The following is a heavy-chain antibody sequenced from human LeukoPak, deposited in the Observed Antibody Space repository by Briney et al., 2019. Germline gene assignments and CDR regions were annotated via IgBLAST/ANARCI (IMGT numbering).Heavy chain of an antibody. V-gene: IGHV4-39*07. J-gene: IGHJ4*02. CDR3: ARRPVSGGPGYFDY. CDR1: GGSISSSSYY. CDR2: IYYSGST. Sequence: SETLSLTCTVSGGSISSSSYYWGWIRQPPGKGLEWIGSIYYSGSTYYNPSLKSRVTISVDTSKNQFSLKLSSVTAADTAVYYCARRPVSGGPGYFDYWGQGTLVTVSS. D-gene: IGHD3-10*01.